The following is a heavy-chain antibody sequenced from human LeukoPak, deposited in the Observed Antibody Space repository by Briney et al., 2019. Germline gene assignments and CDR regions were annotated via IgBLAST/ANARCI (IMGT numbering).Heavy chain of an antibody. J-gene: IGHJ6*03. CDR2: IIPIFGTA. Sequence: SVKVSCKASGGTFSSYAISWVRQAPGQGLEWMGGIIPIFGTANYAQKFQGRVTFTTDESTSTAYMELSSLRSEDTAVYYCARVVLVVVPAAIADYYYMDVWGKGTTVTVSS. CDR3: ARVVLVVVPAAIADYYYMDV. CDR1: GGTFSSYA. D-gene: IGHD2-2*01. V-gene: IGHV1-69*05.